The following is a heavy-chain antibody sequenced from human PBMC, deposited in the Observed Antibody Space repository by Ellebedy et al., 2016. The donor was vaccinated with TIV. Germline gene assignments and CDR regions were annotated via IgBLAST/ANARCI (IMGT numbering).Heavy chain of an antibody. D-gene: IGHD3-9*01. V-gene: IGHV3-53*01. CDR3: ANIWYGRSVDAFDI. CDR2: IYAGGTT. J-gene: IGHJ3*02. Sequence: GGSLRLXCAVSGFTVSSNYMSWVRQAPGRGLEWVSVIYAGGTTDYVASVKGRFSISRDTSKNTLFLQMNSLRADDTAIYYCANIWYGRSVDAFDIWGQGTMVTVSS. CDR1: GFTVSSNY.